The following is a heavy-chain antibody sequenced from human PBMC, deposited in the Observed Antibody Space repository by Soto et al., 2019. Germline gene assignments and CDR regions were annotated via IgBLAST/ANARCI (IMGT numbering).Heavy chain of an antibody. J-gene: IGHJ3*02. Sequence: QVQLVQSGAEVKKPGSSVKVSCKASGGTFSSYTISWVRQAPGQGLEWRGRIIPILGIANYAQKIQGRVTITADKSTSTAYMELSSLRSEDTAVYYCARDRGDGYNNIWGQGTMVTVSS. CDR3: ARDRGDGYNNI. CDR2: IIPILGIA. V-gene: IGHV1-69*08. D-gene: IGHD5-12*01. CDR1: GGTFSSYT.